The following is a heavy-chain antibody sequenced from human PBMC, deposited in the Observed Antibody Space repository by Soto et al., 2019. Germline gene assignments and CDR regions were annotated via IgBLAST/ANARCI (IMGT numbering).Heavy chain of an antibody. CDR3: ARDRYSSSWYLYYYYYGMDV. Sequence: SVKVSCKASGGTFSSYAISWVRQAPGQGLEWMGGIIPIFGTANYAQKFQGRVTITADESTSTAYMELSSLRSEDTAVYYRARDRYSSSWYLYYYYYGMDVWGQGTTVTVSS. J-gene: IGHJ6*02. V-gene: IGHV1-69*13. D-gene: IGHD6-13*01. CDR2: IIPIFGTA. CDR1: GGTFSSYA.